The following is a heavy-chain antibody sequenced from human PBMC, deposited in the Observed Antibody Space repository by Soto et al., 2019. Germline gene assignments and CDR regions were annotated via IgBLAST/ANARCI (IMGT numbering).Heavy chain of an antibody. CDR1: GGSINGFY. D-gene: IGHD3-22*01. CDR3: ARGEYYDSSGYYYAEYFHH. Sequence: SETLSLTCTVSGGSINGFYWSWLRQPPGKGLEWIGYIYYSGTTNYNPSIKSRVTISLDTSKSHFSLKLTSVTAADTAVYYCARGEYYDSSGYYYAEYFHHWGQGTLVTVSS. V-gene: IGHV4-59*08. J-gene: IGHJ1*01. CDR2: IYYSGTT.